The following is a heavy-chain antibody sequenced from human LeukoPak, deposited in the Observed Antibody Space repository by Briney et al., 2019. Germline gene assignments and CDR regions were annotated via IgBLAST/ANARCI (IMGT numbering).Heavy chain of an antibody. J-gene: IGHJ4*02. CDR2: IKSKTDGGTT. CDR1: GFIFSSYT. D-gene: IGHD2-2*01. V-gene: IGHV3-15*01. Sequence: GGSLRLSCAASGFIFSSYTMNWVRQAPGKGLEWVGRIKSKTDGGTTDYAAPVKGRFTISRDDSKNTLYLQMNSLKTEDTAVYYCTTDGVVVPAEADYWGQGTLVTVSS. CDR3: TTDGVVVPAEADY.